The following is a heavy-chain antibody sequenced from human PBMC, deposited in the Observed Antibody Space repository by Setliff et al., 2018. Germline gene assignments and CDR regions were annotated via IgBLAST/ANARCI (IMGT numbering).Heavy chain of an antibody. D-gene: IGHD3-22*01. V-gene: IGHV4-38-2*01. Sequence: SETLSLTCAVSGFSISSGYYWGWIRQPPGKGLEWIVNIHHSGKAYYNPYLKSRVTMSVDTSKNHVSLKLSSVTAADTAVYYCARAHTWSLPNDNSGYPGWFDPWGQGTLVTVS. J-gene: IGHJ5*02. CDR3: ARAHTWSLPNDNSGYPGWFDP. CDR2: IHHSGKA. CDR1: GFSISSGYY.